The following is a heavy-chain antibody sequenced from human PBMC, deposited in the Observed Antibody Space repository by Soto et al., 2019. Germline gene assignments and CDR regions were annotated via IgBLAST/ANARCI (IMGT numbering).Heavy chain of an antibody. CDR3: ARDLGGSYLPGDY. J-gene: IGHJ4*02. Sequence: QVQPVESGGGVVQPGRSLRLSCAASGFTFSSYAMHWVRQAPGKGLEWVAVTSYDGSKKYYADSVKGRFTISRDNSKNTLYLQMNSLRVEDTAVYYCARDLGGSYLPGDYWGQGTLVTVSS. CDR2: TSYDGSKK. V-gene: IGHV3-30-3*01. CDR1: GFTFSSYA. D-gene: IGHD1-26*01.